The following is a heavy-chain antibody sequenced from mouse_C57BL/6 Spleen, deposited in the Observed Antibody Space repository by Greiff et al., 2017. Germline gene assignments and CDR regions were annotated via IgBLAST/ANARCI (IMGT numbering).Heavy chain of an antibody. Sequence: LVESGAELVRPGASVTLSCKASGYTFTDYEMHWVKQTPVHGLEWIGAIDPETGGTAYNQKFKGKAILTADKSSSTAYMELRSLTSEDSAVYYCYYYGSSPYAMDYWGQGTSVTVSS. CDR2: IDPETGGT. J-gene: IGHJ4*01. CDR1: GYTFTDYE. CDR3: YYYGSSPYAMDY. D-gene: IGHD1-1*01. V-gene: IGHV1-15*01.